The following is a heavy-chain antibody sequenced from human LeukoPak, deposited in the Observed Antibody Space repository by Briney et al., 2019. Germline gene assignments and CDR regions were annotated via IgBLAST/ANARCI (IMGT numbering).Heavy chain of an antibody. CDR1: GFTFSSYA. CDR2: ISGSGGST. CDR3: AKADHERKTYYFDY. D-gene: IGHD1-14*01. V-gene: IGHV3-23*01. Sequence: GGSLRLSCAASGFTFSSYAMSWVRQAPGKGLEWVSAISGSGGSTYYADSVKGRFTISRDNSKNTLYPQMNSLRAEDTAVYYCAKADHERKTYYFDYWGQGTLVTVSS. J-gene: IGHJ4*02.